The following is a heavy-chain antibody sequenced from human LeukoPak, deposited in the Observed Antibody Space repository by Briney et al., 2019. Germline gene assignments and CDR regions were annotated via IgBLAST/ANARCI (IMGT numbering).Heavy chain of an antibody. J-gene: IGHJ4*02. CDR2: NIPIFGTA. D-gene: IGHD2-21*02. CDR1: GGTFSSYA. V-gene: IGHV1-69*13. CDR3: AIAYCGGDCLPFDY. Sequence: ASVNVSCKASGGTFSSYAISWVRQAPGQGLEWMGGNIPIFGTANYAQKFQGRVTITADESTSTAYMELSSLRSEDTAVYYCAIAYCGGDCLPFDYWGQGTLVTVSS.